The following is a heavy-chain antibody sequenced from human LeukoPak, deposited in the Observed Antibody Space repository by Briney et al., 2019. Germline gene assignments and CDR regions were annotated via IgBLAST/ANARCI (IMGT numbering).Heavy chain of an antibody. CDR1: GGSISSGGYY. CDR3: AISQDSSSWHNFQH. CDR2: IYYSGST. D-gene: IGHD6-13*01. J-gene: IGHJ1*01. Sequence: PSETLSLTCTVSGGSISSGGYYWSWIRQHPGKGLEWIGYIYYSGSTYYNPSLKSRVTISVDTSKNQFSLKLSSVTAADTAVYYCAISQDSSSWHNFQHWGQGTLVTVSS. V-gene: IGHV4-31*03.